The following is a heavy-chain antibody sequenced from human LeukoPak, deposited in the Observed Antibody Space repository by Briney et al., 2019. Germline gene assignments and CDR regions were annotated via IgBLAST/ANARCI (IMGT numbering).Heavy chain of an antibody. CDR2: INPSGGST. CDR1: GYTFTSYY. V-gene: IGHV1-46*01. D-gene: IGHD3-10*01. J-gene: IGHJ3*02. Sequence: ASVKVSCKASGYTFTSYYIHWVRQAPGQGLEWMGIINPSGGSTTYAQKFQGRVTMTRDASTSTVYMELSSLRPEDTAVYYCARHRITTLPGERDDAFDIWGQGTMVTVSS. CDR3: ARHRITTLPGERDDAFDI.